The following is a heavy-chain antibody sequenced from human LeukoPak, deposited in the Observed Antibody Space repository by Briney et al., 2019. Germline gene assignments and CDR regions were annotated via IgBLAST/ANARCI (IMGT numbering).Heavy chain of an antibody. CDR1: GYTFTGYY. D-gene: IGHD3-22*01. Sequence: ASVKVSCKASGYTFTGYYMHWVRQAPGQGLEWMGGIIPIFGTANYAQKFQGRVTITADESTSTAYMELSSLRSEDTAVYYCARDPTPYYYDSSASLNWFDPWGQGTLVTVSS. CDR2: IIPIFGTA. CDR3: ARDPTPYYYDSSASLNWFDP. V-gene: IGHV1-69*13. J-gene: IGHJ5*02.